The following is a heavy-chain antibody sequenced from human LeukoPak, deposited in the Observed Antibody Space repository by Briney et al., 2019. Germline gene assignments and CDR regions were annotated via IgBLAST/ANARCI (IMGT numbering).Heavy chain of an antibody. CDR2: ISGSGGNS. Sequence: PGGSLRLACTASGFSFDTYAMNWVRQVPGKGLEWVSGISGSGGNSYYADSVKGRFTISRDNSKSTLYLQMNSLRAEDTAVYYCIRDRDAFDIWGQGTMVTVSS. V-gene: IGHV3-23*01. J-gene: IGHJ3*02. D-gene: IGHD2-21*02. CDR1: GFSFDTYA. CDR3: IRDRDAFDI.